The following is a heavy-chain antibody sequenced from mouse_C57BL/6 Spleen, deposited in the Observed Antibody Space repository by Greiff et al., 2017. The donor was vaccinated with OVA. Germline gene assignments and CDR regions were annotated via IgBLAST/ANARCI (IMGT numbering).Heavy chain of an antibody. CDR2: INPGSGGT. D-gene: IGHD1-1*01. J-gene: IGHJ3*01. CDR1: GYAFTDYL. V-gene: IGHV1-54*01. CDR3: AGSEGVLLPLAY. Sequence: VQLMESGAELVRPGTSVKVSCKASGYAFTDYLIEWVKQRPGQGLEWIGDINPGSGGTSYNEKFKGKATLTADKSSSTAYMQLSSLTSEDSAVYFCAGSEGVLLPLAYWGQGTLVTVSA.